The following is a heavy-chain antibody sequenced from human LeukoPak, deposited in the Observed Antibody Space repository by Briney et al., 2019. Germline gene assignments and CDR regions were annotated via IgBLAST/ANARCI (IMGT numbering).Heavy chain of an antibody. CDR1: GGSISSSSYY. V-gene: IGHV4-39*07. J-gene: IGHJ6*03. CDR2: IYYSGST. CDR3: AREVYYYDSSGYFNYYYYYMDV. D-gene: IGHD3-22*01. Sequence: SETLSLTCTVSGGSISSSSYYWGWIRQPPGKGLEWIGSIYYSGSTYYNPSLKSRVTISVDTSKNQFSLKLSSVTAADTAVYYCAREVYYYDSSGYFNYYYYYMDVWGKGTTVTVSS.